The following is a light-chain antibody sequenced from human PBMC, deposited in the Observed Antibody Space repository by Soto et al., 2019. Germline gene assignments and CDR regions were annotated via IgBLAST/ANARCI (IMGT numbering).Light chain of an antibody. CDR2: EVS. V-gene: IGLV2-14*01. Sequence: QSALTQPASVSGSPGQSITISCTGTSSDIGGYKYVSWYQQHPGKAPKLMIFEVSNRPSGVSNRFSGSKSGNTASLTISGLQADHEADYYCSSYTSSGTLVVFGGGTKLTVL. CDR1: SSDIGGYKY. J-gene: IGLJ2*01. CDR3: SSYTSSGTLVV.